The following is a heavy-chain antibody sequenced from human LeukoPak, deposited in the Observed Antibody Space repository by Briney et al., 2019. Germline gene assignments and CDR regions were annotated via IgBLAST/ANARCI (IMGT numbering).Heavy chain of an antibody. J-gene: IGHJ3*02. Sequence: GGSLRLACAASGFRFSSYVMSWVRLAPGKGLEWVSAISNGDYIYYADSVKGRFAISRDNSKNILYLQMNSLRDEDTAVYYCAKDRGYGGNFGAFDIWGQGTMVIFSS. CDR3: AKDRGYGGNFGAFDI. CDR2: ISNGDYI. CDR1: GFRFSSYV. D-gene: IGHD4-23*01. V-gene: IGHV3-23*01.